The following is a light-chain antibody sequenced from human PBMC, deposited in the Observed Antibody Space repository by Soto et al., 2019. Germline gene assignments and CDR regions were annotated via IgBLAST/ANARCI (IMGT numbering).Light chain of an antibody. CDR1: QSVRSTF. J-gene: IGKJ3*01. Sequence: EIVLTQSPGTLSLSPGERATFSCRASQSVRSTFLAWYQQKPGQAPRLLIYGASSRATGIPDRFSGSGSGTDFTLTISRLEPEDFAVYYCHYYDDSPPFPFGPGTKVDIK. CDR3: HYYDDSPPFP. V-gene: IGKV3-20*01. CDR2: GAS.